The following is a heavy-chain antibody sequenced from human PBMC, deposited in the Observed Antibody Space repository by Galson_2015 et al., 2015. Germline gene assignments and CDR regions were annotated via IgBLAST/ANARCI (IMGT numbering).Heavy chain of an antibody. CDR1: GFTFSNYG. CDR3: ARGAFWSRFYTRFDQ. J-gene: IGHJ4*02. V-gene: IGHV3-33*01. CDR2: IWKDGSNK. Sequence: SLRLSCAASGFTFSNYGMHWAGQAQGKGREGGAVIWKDGSNKDYADSVKGRFTISRDDSKNTLYLAMNSLRAEDTAVYYCARGAFWSRFYTRFDQWGQGTPVTVSS. D-gene: IGHD3-3*01.